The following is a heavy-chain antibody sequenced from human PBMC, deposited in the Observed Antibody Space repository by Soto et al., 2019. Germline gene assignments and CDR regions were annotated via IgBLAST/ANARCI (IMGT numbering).Heavy chain of an antibody. CDR3: ARHEGVPAPDGLDV. Sequence: PGESLKISCKGSGYSFTSYWIAWVRQMPGEGLEWMGIIYPGDSDTTYSPSFQGHVSISADKSINTAYLQWSSLKASDTAMYYCARHEGVPAPDGLDVWGQGTTVTVSS. CDR2: IYPGDSDT. CDR1: GYSFTSYW. D-gene: IGHD2-2*01. V-gene: IGHV5-51*01. J-gene: IGHJ6*02.